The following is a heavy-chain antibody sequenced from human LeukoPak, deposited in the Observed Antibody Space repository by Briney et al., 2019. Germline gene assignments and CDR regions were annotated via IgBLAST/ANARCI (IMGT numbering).Heavy chain of an antibody. D-gene: IGHD5-18*01. Sequence: GGSLRLSCAASGFTFSDYYMSWIRQAPGKGLEWVSYISSSGSTIYYADSVKGRFTISRDNAKNSLYLQMNSLRAEDTALYYCAKTPLLDTAMGYFDYWGQGTLVTVSS. CDR2: ISSSGSTI. V-gene: IGHV3-11*01. J-gene: IGHJ4*02. CDR1: GFTFSDYY. CDR3: AKTPLLDTAMGYFDY.